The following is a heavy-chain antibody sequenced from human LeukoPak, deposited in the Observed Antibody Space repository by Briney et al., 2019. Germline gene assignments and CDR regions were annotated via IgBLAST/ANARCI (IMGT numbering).Heavy chain of an antibody. CDR1: GYTFTSYA. Sequence: ASVKVSCKASGYTFTSYAMHWVRQAPGQRLQWMGWINAGNGNTKYSQKFQGRVAITRDTSASTAYMELSSLRSEDTAVYYCARSGWYADLPFWGQGTLVTVSS. CDR3: ARSGWYADLPF. D-gene: IGHD6-19*01. CDR2: INAGNGNT. J-gene: IGHJ4*02. V-gene: IGHV1-3*01.